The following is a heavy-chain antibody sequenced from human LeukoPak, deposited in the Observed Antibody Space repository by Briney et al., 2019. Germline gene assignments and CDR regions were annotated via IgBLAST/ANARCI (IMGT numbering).Heavy chain of an antibody. CDR3: ARGGYGDYVFDY. CDR2: IIPIFGTA. J-gene: IGHJ4*02. Sequence: GASVKVSCKASGGTFSSYATSWVRQAPGQGLDWMGGIIPIFGTANYAQNFQGRVTITTDESTSTAYMELSSLGSEDTAVYYCARGGYGDYVFDYWGQGTLVTVSS. D-gene: IGHD4-17*01. V-gene: IGHV1-69*05. CDR1: GGTFSSYA.